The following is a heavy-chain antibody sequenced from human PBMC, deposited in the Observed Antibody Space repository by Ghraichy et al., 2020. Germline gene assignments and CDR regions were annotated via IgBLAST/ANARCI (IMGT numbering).Heavy chain of an antibody. CDR3: ARVRWIAAAGTVDYYYYGMDV. V-gene: IGHV4-4*02. D-gene: IGHD6-13*01. CDR2: IYHSGRT. Sequence: SETLSLTCAVSGGSISSSNWWSWVRQPPGKGLEWIGEIYHSGRTNYNPSLKSRVTISVDKSKNQFSLKLSSVTAADTAVYYCARVRWIAAAGTVDYYYYGMDVWGQGTTVTVSS. CDR1: GGSISSSNW. J-gene: IGHJ6*02.